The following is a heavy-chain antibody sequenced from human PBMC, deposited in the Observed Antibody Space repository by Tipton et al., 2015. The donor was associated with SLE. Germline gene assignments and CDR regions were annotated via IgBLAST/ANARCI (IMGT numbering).Heavy chain of an antibody. D-gene: IGHD1-26*01. V-gene: IGHV4-59*08. CDR2: IYYSGST. Sequence: TLSLTCTVSGGSISSYYRSWIRQPPGKGLEWIGYIYYSGSTNYNPSLKSRVTISVDTSKNQFSLKLSSVTAADTAVYYCARPRIVGATSPFDYWGQGTLVTVSS. J-gene: IGHJ4*02. CDR1: GGSISSYY. CDR3: ARPRIVGATSPFDY.